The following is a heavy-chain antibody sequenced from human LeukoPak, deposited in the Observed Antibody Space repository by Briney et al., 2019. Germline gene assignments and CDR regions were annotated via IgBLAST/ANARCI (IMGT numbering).Heavy chain of an antibody. CDR1: GVSFSGYY. D-gene: IGHD5-12*01. Sequence: SETLSLTCAVYGVSFSGYYWSWIRQPPGKGLEWIGEINHSGSTNYNPSLKSRVTISVDTSKNQFSLKLSSVTAADTAVYYCARARAPYDAWGQGTLVTVSS. CDR3: ARARAPYDA. V-gene: IGHV4-34*01. CDR2: INHSGST. J-gene: IGHJ5*02.